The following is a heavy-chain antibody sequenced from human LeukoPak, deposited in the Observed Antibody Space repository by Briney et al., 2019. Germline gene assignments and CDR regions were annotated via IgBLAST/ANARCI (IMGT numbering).Heavy chain of an antibody. CDR3: ARGQYYDFWSGPLYNWFDP. J-gene: IGHJ5*02. V-gene: IGHV3-21*01. D-gene: IGHD3-3*01. CDR2: ISSSSSYI. CDR1: GFTFDDYA. Sequence: GGSLRLSCAASGFTFDDYAMHWVRQAPGKGLEWVSSISSSSSYIYYADSVKGRFTISRDNAKNSLYLQMNSLRAEDTAVYYCARGQYYDFWSGPLYNWFDPWGQGTLVTVSS.